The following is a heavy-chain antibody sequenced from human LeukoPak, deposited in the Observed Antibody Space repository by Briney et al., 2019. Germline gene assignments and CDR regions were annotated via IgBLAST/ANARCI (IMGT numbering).Heavy chain of an antibody. CDR2: ISSWGGSL. D-gene: IGHD3-16*01. V-gene: IGHV3-48*02. Sequence: PGGSLRLSCAASGFRFNPYSMMWVRQAPGKGREWIAYISSWGGSLHHADSINGRFSISRENAKHSVYLQMNSVRDDDMAVYYCARVGVWNWGSSWDCWGPGIRVTVSS. CDR1: GFRFNPYS. J-gene: IGHJ4*02. CDR3: ARVGVWNWGSSWDC.